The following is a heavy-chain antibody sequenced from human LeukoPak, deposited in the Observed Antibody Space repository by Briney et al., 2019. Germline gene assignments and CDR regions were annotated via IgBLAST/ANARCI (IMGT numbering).Heavy chain of an antibody. D-gene: IGHD1-26*01. CDR3: AKSLPKVGATFGPFDY. CDR2: ISGSGGST. J-gene: IGHJ4*02. V-gene: IGHV3-23*01. Sequence: GGSLRLSCAASGFTFSSYAMSWVRQAPGKGLEWVSVISGSGGSTYYADSVKSRFTISRDNSKNTLYLQMNSLRAEDTAVYYCAKSLPKVGATFGPFDYWGQGTLVTVSS. CDR1: GFTFSSYA.